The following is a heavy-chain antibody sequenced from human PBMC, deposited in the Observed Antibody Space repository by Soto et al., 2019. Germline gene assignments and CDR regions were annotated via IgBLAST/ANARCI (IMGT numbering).Heavy chain of an antibody. CDR3: ARGGGLTGSLFDY. CDR2: IYYSGST. V-gene: IGHV4-31*03. D-gene: IGHD3-9*01. J-gene: IGHJ4*02. CDR1: GGSISSGGYY. Sequence: QVQLQESGPGLVKPSQTLSLTCTVSGGSISSGGYYWSWIHQHPGKGLEWIGYIYYSGSTYYNPSPKSRVTKSVAPSKHQSSLKLRSVPAADTAVFYCARGGGLTGSLFDYWGQGTLVTVSS.